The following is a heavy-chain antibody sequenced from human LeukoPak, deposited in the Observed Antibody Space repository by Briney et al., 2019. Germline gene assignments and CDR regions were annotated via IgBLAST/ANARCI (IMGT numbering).Heavy chain of an antibody. CDR3: VRGGYGSIDY. V-gene: IGHV3-21*01. CDR1: GFTFSSYS. CDR2: ISSSSSYI. J-gene: IGHJ4*02. D-gene: IGHD4-17*01. Sequence: PGGSLRLSCAASGFTFSSYSMNWVRQAPGKGLEWVSSISSSSSYIYYADSVKGRFTISRDNAKNTLYLQMNSLRAEDTAVYFCVRGGYGSIDYWGQGTLVTVSS.